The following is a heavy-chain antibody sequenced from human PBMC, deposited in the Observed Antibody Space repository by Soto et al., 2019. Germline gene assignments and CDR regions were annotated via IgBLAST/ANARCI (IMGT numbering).Heavy chain of an antibody. CDR2: ISAYNGNT. V-gene: IGHV1-18*01. CDR1: GYTFTSYG. D-gene: IGHD6-13*01. CDR3: AIDQGIGAAGSLSDY. J-gene: IGHJ4*02. Sequence: ASVKVSCKTSGYTFTSYGISWVRQAPGQGLEWIGWISAYNGNTNYAQKLQGRVTMTTDTSTSTAYMELRSLRSDDTAVYYCAIDQGIGAAGSLSDYWGQGTLVTVSS.